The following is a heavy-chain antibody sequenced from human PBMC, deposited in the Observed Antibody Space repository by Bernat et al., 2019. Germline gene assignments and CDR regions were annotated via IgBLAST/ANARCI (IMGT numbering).Heavy chain of an antibody. CDR2: IRTCNGHT. V-gene: IGHV1-18*01. D-gene: IGHD2-2*01. J-gene: IGHJ5*02. Sequence: QVQLVQSGSELKKPGASVKVSCKASGYTFTSYAMNWVRQAPGQGLEWMGWIRTCNGHTSHAQKVQVRVTVTTDTSTSTVYMELRSLRSDDTAMHYRTTSYCITARFYGVFADPWGQGTLVTVSS. CDR1: GYTFTSYA. CDR3: TTSYCITARFYGVFADP.